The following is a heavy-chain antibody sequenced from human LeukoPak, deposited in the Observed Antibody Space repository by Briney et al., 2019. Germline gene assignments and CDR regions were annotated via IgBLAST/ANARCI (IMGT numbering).Heavy chain of an antibody. D-gene: IGHD5-12*01. V-gene: IGHV1-46*01. J-gene: IGHJ4*02. CDR1: GYTFTSNY. CDR3: ARAPTSPDY. CDR2: IYPRDGST. Sequence: ASVKVSCKASGYTFTSNYIHWVRQAPGQGLEWMGMIYPRDGSTSYAQKFQGRVTVTRDTSTSTVHMELSGLRSEDTAVYYCARAPTSPDYWGQGTLVTVSS.